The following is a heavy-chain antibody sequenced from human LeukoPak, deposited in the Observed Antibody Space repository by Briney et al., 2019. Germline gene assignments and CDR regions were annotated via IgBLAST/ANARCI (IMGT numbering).Heavy chain of an antibody. CDR2: ISWNSGSI. CDR1: GFTFDDYA. J-gene: IGHJ4*02. D-gene: IGHD6-19*01. Sequence: GGSLRLSCAASGFTFDDYAMHWVRQAPGKGLEWVSGISWNSGSIGYADSVKGRFTISRDNAKNSLYLQMNSLRAEDMALYYCAKASSSGWPHYYFDYWGQGTLVTVSS. V-gene: IGHV3-9*03. CDR3: AKASSSGWPHYYFDY.